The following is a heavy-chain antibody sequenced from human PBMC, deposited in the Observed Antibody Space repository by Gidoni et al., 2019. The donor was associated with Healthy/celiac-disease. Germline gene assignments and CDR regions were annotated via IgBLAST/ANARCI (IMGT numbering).Heavy chain of an antibody. Sequence: QVQLVESGGGLVKPGGALRLSCAASGFTFSDYYMSWIHQAPGKGLEWFSYISSSSSYTNYADSVKGRFTISRDNAKNSLYLQMNSLRAEDTAVYYCASNLLSDAFDIWGQGTMVTVSS. V-gene: IGHV3-11*05. CDR2: ISSSSSYT. CDR1: GFTFSDYY. CDR3: ASNLLSDAFDI. J-gene: IGHJ3*02.